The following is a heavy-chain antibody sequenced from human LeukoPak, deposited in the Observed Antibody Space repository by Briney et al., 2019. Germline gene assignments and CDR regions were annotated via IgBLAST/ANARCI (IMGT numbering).Heavy chain of an antibody. V-gene: IGHV3-21*01. Sequence: PGGSLRLSCAASGFTFSSYSMNWIRQAPGKGLEWVSSISSSSSYIYYADSVKGRFTISRDNAKNSLYLQMNSLRAEDTAVYYCARVASPYSSSSLDYWGQGTLVTVSS. D-gene: IGHD6-6*01. CDR2: ISSSSSYI. CDR3: ARVASPYSSSSLDY. J-gene: IGHJ4*02. CDR1: GFTFSSYS.